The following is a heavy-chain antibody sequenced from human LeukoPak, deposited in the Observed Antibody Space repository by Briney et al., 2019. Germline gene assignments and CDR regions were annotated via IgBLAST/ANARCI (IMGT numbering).Heavy chain of an antibody. CDR2: ISTSNSYI. D-gene: IGHD1-26*01. CDR1: GFTFSSYA. Sequence: PGGSLRLSCAASGFTFSSYAMSWVRQAPGKGLEWVSFISTSNSYIFHADSMKGRFTNSRDNAKNSLFLQMNSLRAEDTAVYYCATGGVGATSPLFIDYWGQGTLVTVSS. CDR3: ATGGVGATSPLFIDY. J-gene: IGHJ4*02. V-gene: IGHV3-21*01.